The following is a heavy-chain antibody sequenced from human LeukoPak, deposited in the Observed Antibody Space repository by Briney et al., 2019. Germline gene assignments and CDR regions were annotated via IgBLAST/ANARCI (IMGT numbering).Heavy chain of an antibody. CDR3: ARDPGVCADNAFDI. CDR2: ISNYNGNT. J-gene: IGHJ3*02. V-gene: IGHV1-18*01. Sequence: ASLKLCCKASGYTFTRYGISRVRQSPGHGLGGMGWISNYNGNTNYARRLQGKLTMTTDTSTSTGYMELRSLRADDTALYYCARDPGVCADNAFDIWGQGTMVTVSS. CDR1: GYTFTRYG.